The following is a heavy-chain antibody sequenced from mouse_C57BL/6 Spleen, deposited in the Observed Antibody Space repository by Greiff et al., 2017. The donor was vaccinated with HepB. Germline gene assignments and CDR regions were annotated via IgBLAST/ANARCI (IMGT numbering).Heavy chain of an antibody. J-gene: IGHJ4*01. D-gene: IGHD6-1*01. CDR1: GFTFSSYA. CDR3: ARDARGNDMDY. Sequence: EVKVVESGGGLVKPGGSLKLSCAASGFTFSSYAMSWVRQTPEKRLEWVATISDGGSYTNYPDNVKGRFTISRDNAKNNLYLQMSHLKSEDTAMYYCARDARGNDMDYWGQGTSVTVSS. V-gene: IGHV5-4*01. CDR2: ISDGGSYT.